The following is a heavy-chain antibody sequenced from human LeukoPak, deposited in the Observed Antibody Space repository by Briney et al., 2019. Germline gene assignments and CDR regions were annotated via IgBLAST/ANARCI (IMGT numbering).Heavy chain of an antibody. J-gene: IGHJ4*02. Sequence: ASVKVSCKASGYTFTSYDINWVRQATGQGLEWMGWMNPNSGNTGYAQKFQGRVTITRNTSTSTAYMELSSLRSEDTAVYYCAFSSGWYYFDYWGQGTLVTVSS. CDR3: AFSSGWYYFDY. V-gene: IGHV1-8*03. CDR1: GYTFTSYD. D-gene: IGHD6-19*01. CDR2: MNPNSGNT.